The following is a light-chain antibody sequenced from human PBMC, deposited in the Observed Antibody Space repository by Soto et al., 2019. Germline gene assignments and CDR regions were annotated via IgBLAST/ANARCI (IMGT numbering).Light chain of an antibody. Sequence: IQMTHSPSSLSASVGDRVTITCRASQSISSYLNWYQQKPGKAPKLLIYAASSLQSGVPSRFSGSGSGTDFTLTISSLQPEDFATYYCQQSYSTPPITFGQGTRLEI. CDR1: QSISSY. V-gene: IGKV1-39*01. CDR3: QQSYSTPPIT. CDR2: AAS. J-gene: IGKJ5*01.